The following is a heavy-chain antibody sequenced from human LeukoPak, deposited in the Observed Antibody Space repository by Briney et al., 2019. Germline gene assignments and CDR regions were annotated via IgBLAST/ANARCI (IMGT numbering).Heavy chain of an antibody. D-gene: IGHD5-12*01. CDR3: ARDHPGYATDY. CDR1: GFTFSSYA. Sequence: TGRSLRLSCAASGFTFSSYAMHWVRQAPGKGLEWVAVIWYDGSNKYYADSVKGRFTISRDNSKNTLYLQMNSLRAEDTAVYYCARDHPGYATDYWGQGTLVTVSS. V-gene: IGHV3-33*08. J-gene: IGHJ4*02. CDR2: IWYDGSNK.